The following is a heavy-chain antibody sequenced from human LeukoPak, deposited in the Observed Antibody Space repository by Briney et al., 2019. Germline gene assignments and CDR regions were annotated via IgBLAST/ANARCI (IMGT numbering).Heavy chain of an antibody. CDR3: AKDFTMIVVVMGHDAFDI. CDR2: ISGSGGST. V-gene: IGHV3-23*01. Sequence: GGSLRLSCAASGFTFSSYAMRWVRQAPGKGLEWVSAISGSGGSTYYADSVKGRFTISRDNSKNTLYLQMNSLRAEDTAVYYCAKDFTMIVVVMGHDAFDIWGQGTMVTVSS. D-gene: IGHD3-22*01. J-gene: IGHJ3*02. CDR1: GFTFSSYA.